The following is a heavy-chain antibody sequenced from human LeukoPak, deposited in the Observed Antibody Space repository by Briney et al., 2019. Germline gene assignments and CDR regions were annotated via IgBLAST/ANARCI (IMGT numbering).Heavy chain of an antibody. J-gene: IGHJ4*02. CDR3: ARILGNYFDY. CDR1: GYSISSGYY. CDR2: IYHSGST. V-gene: IGHV4-38-2*01. Sequence: SETLSLTCAVSGYSISSGYYWGWIRQPPGKGLEWIGSIYHSGSTYYNPSLKSRVTISVDTSKNQFSLKLSSVTAADTAVYYCARILGNYFDYWGQGTPVTVSS. D-gene: IGHD2-15*01.